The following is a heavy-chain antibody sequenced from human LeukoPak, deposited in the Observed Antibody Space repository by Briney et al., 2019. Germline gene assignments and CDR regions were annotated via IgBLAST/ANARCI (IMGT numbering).Heavy chain of an antibody. CDR2: ITGRGEHI. Sequence: GGSLRLSCTASGFTFSSYGMNWVRQAPGKGLEWVSGITGRGEHIFYAGSVRGRFTISRDNSKNMVYLQMNSLRAEDTAVYYCARVSDYGGIFDIWGQGTMVTVSS. CDR3: ARVSDYGGIFDI. D-gene: IGHD4-23*01. V-gene: IGHV3-23*01. CDR1: GFTFSSYG. J-gene: IGHJ3*02.